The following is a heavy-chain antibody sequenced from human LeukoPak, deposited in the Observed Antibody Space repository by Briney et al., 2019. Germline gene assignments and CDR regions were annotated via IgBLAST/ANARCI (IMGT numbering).Heavy chain of an antibody. Sequence: GGSLRLSCAASGFTFSSYAMHWVRQAPGKGLEWVAVISYDGSNKYYADSVKGRFTISRDNSKNTLYLQMNSLRAEDMAVYYCARDSEAVADYWGQGTLVTVSS. CDR1: GFTFSSYA. J-gene: IGHJ4*02. CDR3: ARDSEAVADY. CDR2: ISYDGSNK. D-gene: IGHD6-19*01. V-gene: IGHV3-30-3*01.